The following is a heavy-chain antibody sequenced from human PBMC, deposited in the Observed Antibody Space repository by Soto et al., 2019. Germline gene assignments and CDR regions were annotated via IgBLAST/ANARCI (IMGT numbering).Heavy chain of an antibody. D-gene: IGHD3-22*01. J-gene: IGHJ4*02. V-gene: IGHV3-30-3*01. CDR1: GFTFSSYA. Sequence: PGGSMRLSCAASGFTFSSYAMHWVRQAPGKGLEWVAVISYDGSNKYYADSVKGRFTISRDNSKNTPYLQMNSLRAEDTAVYYCARDAISPYDSSGYYSGFDYWGQGALVTVSS. CDR2: ISYDGSNK. CDR3: ARDAISPYDSSGYYSGFDY.